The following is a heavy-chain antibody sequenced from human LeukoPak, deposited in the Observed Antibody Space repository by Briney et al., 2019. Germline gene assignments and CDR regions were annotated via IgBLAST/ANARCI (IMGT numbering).Heavy chain of an antibody. CDR1: GFTFRTYG. J-gene: IGHJ4*02. CDR3: AKAFFWSGYYIRGFDY. CDR2: ISGSGGTT. V-gene: IGHV3-23*01. D-gene: IGHD3-3*01. Sequence: PGGSLRLSCEASGFTFRTYGMSWVPQVPGKGLEWVSAISGSGGTTNYAASVKGRLTISRDNSKNTLYLQMDSLRVEDTAVYYCAKAFFWSGYYIRGFDYWGQGTLVTVSS.